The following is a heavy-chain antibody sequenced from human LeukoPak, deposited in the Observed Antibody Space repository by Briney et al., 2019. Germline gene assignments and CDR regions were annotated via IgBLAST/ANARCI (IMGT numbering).Heavy chain of an antibody. V-gene: IGHV3-23*01. CDR3: ARAGGYDSSGYFGY. D-gene: IGHD3-22*01. CDR2: ISGSGGST. CDR1: GFTFSSYA. J-gene: IGHJ4*02. Sequence: GGSLRLSCAASGFTFSSYAMSWVRQAPGKGLEWVSAISGSGGSTYYADSVKGRFTISRDNSKNTLYLQMNSLRAEDTAVYYCARAGGYDSSGYFGYWGQGTLVTVSS.